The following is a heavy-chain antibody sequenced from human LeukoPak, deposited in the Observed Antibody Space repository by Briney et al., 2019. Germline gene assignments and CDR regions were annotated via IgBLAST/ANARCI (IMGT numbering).Heavy chain of an antibody. V-gene: IGHV3-15*01. CDR2: VKSKTDGGTT. J-gene: IGHJ4*02. Sequence: GGSLRLSCAASGFTFSNAWMSWVRQAPGTGLEWVGRVKSKTDGGTTDYAAPVKGRFTISRDDSKNTLYLQMNSLKTEDTAVYYCTTESDTAMVIDYWGQGTLVTVSS. D-gene: IGHD5-18*01. CDR3: TTESDTAMVIDY. CDR1: GFTFSNAW.